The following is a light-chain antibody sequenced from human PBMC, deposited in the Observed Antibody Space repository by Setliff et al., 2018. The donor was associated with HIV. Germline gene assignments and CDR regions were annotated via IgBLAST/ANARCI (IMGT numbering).Light chain of an antibody. Sequence: QSALTQPASVSGSPGQSITISCTGTSSDVGGYNYVSWYQQHPGKVPKLMIYDVTKRPSGSSNRFSGSKSGDTASLTISGLQAEDEADYYCSSFISSHIEVLGSGTKGTV. CDR1: SSDVGGYNY. J-gene: IGLJ1*01. CDR2: DVT. V-gene: IGLV2-14*03. CDR3: SSFISSHIEV.